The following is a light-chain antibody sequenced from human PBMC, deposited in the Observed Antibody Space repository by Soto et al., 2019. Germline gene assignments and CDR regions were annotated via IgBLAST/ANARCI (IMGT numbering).Light chain of an antibody. CDR3: QQSHSSPYT. CDR2: AAS. J-gene: IGKJ2*01. Sequence: DIQMTQSPSSLSASVGDRVTITCRASQTISTFLNWYQHKPGKAPKVLIYAASSLRSGVPSRFSGSASGTDFTLTISSLQPEDFATYYCQQSHSSPYTFGQGTKLDI. V-gene: IGKV1-39*01. CDR1: QTISTF.